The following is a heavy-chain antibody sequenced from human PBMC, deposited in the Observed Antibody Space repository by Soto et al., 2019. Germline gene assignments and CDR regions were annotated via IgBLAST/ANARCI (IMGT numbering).Heavy chain of an antibody. Sequence: PSETLSLTCTVSGGSISSDYVSWIRQSAGKGLEWIGRIDTSGTTNYNPSLTSRVTMSVDASKNHSSLNLSSVTAADTVVYYCARGPRGYVYYHGMDVWGQGTTVTVSS. CDR3: ARGPRGYVYYHGMDV. CDR1: GGSISSDY. D-gene: IGHD3-10*01. J-gene: IGHJ6*02. V-gene: IGHV4-4*07. CDR2: IDTSGTT.